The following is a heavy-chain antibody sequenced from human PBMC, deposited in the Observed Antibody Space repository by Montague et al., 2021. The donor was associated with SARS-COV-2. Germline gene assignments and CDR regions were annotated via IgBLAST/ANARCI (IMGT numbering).Heavy chain of an antibody. CDR2: ISYDGVEK. CDR1: GFTFSTHA. CDR3: ARRDQYGSGTNGLLQY. J-gene: IGHJ4*02. D-gene: IGHD3-10*01. Sequence: SLRLSCAASGFTFSTHAMHWVRQAPGKGLEWVAVISYDGVEKHYADSVKGRFTISRDNSKNTLYLQMNGLTTEDTAVFYCARRDQYGSGTNGLLQYWGQGILVTVSS. V-gene: IGHV3-30*04.